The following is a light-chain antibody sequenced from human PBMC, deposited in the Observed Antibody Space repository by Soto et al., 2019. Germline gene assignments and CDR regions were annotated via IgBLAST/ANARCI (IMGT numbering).Light chain of an antibody. CDR2: DAS. J-gene: IGKJ1*01. Sequence: DIQMTHSPSTLSASVDVQVTITCRASQSISSWLAWYQQKPGKAPKLLIYDASSLESGVPSRFSGSGSGTEFTLTISSLQPDDFATYYCQHYNSYSEAFGQGTKVDI. V-gene: IGKV1-5*01. CDR1: QSISSW. CDR3: QHYNSYSEA.